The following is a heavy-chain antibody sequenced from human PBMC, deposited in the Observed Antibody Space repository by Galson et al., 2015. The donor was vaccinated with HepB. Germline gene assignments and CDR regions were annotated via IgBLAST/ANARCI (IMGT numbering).Heavy chain of an antibody. CDR3: ARALPPNDYGGNSNDAFDI. D-gene: IGHD4-23*01. Sequence: SLRLSCAASGFTFSSYSMNWVRQAPGKGLEWVSYITSSTSYIYYADSVKGRFTISRDNVKNSLYLQMNSLRAEDTAVYYCARALPPNDYGGNSNDAFDIWGQGTMVTVSS. V-gene: IGHV3-21*01. CDR2: ITSSTSYI. CDR1: GFTFSSYS. J-gene: IGHJ3*02.